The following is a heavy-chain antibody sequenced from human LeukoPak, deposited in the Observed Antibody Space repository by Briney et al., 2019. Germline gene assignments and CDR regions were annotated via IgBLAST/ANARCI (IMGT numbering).Heavy chain of an antibody. J-gene: IGHJ4*02. CDR3: ASPIAVAGPPDY. Sequence: TSVKVSCKASGYTFSGYHIHWVRQAPGQGLEWMGIINPSGGSTSYAQKFQGRVTMTRDMSTSTVYMELSSLRSEDTAVYYCASPIAVAGPPDYWGQGTLVTVSS. CDR2: INPSGGST. D-gene: IGHD6-19*01. CDR1: GYTFSGYH. V-gene: IGHV1-46*01.